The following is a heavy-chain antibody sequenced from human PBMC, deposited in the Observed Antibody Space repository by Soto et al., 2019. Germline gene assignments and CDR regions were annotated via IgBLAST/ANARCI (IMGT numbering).Heavy chain of an antibody. CDR2: INSDGWRT. D-gene: IGHD6-19*01. CDR3: ARARPYSSVGSSYYGIAG. Sequence: PGGSLRLSCAASGFTFSTYWMHWVRQAPGKGLVWVSRINSDGWRTTYADSVNGRFTISRDKAKNTLYLQRNGLRAEDTAEYYCARARPYSSVGSSYYGIAGCGQRSDVTVSS. J-gene: IGHJ6*02. CDR1: GFTFSTYW. V-gene: IGHV3-74*01.